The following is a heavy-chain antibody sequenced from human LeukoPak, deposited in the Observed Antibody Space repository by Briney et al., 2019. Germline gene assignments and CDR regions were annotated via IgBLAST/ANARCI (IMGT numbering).Heavy chain of an antibody. D-gene: IGHD4-11*01. J-gene: IGHJ4*02. CDR3: ARLAKTIDYPPRLARLSDY. CDR2: IYPGDSDT. CDR1: GYSFTSYW. Sequence: GESLKISCKGSGYSFTSYWIGWVRQMPGKGLEWMGIIYPGDSDTRYSPSFQGQVTISADKSISTAYLQWSSLKASDTAMYYCARLAKTIDYPPRLARLSDYWGQGTLVTVSS. V-gene: IGHV5-51*01.